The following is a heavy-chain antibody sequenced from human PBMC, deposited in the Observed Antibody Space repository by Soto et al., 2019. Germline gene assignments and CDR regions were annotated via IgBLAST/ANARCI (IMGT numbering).Heavy chain of an antibody. D-gene: IGHD6-19*01. CDR3: TRSSGWYLN. CDR2: IRSKANSYAT. CDR1: GFTFSGSA. J-gene: IGHJ4*02. V-gene: IGHV3-73*01. Sequence: EVQLVESGGGLVQPGGSLKLSCAASGFTFSGSAMHWVRQASGKGLEWVGRIRSKANSYATAYAASVKGRFTISRDDSKNTAYLPMNSLKTEDTAVYYCTRSSGWYLNWGQGTLVTVSS.